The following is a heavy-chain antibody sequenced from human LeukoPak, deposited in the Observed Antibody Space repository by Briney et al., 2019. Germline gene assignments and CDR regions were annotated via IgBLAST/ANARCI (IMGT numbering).Heavy chain of an antibody. CDR2: ISSSSSTI. Sequence: GGSLRLSCAASGFTFSSYSMNWVRQAPGKGLEWVSYISSSSSTIYYADSVKGRFTISRDNSKNTLYLQMNSLRAEDTALYYCATSARTYIGSSLDYWGQGTLVTVSS. CDR3: ATSARTYIGSSLDY. CDR1: GFTFSSYS. J-gene: IGHJ4*02. D-gene: IGHD2-15*01. V-gene: IGHV3-48*01.